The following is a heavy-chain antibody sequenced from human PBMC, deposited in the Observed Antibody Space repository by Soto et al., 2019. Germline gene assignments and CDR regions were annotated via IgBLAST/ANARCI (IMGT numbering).Heavy chain of an antibody. CDR1: GYTFTGYY. V-gene: IGHV1-2*04. CDR2: INPNSGGT. Sequence: GASVKVSCKASGYTFTGYYMHWVRQAPGRGLEWMRWINPNSGGTNYAQKFQGWVTMTRDTSISTAYMELSRLRSDDTAVYYCARRGGSTATVIPDHYYYCMDFWGKGTTVTVS. D-gene: IGHD3-16*02. J-gene: IGHJ6*04. CDR3: ARRGGSTATVIPDHYYYCMDF.